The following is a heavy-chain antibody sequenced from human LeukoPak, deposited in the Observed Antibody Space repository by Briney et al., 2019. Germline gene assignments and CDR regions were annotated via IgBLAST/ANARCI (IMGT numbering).Heavy chain of an antibody. CDR2: FDPEDGET. CDR1: GYTLTELS. J-gene: IGHJ4*02. CDR3: ATGGGILTGQDY. Sequence: ASVKVSCKVSGYTLTELSMHWVRQAPGKGLEWMGGFDPEDGETIYAQKFQGRVTMTEDTSTDTAYMEQSSLRSEDTAVYYCATGGGILTGQDYWGQGTLVTVSS. V-gene: IGHV1-24*01. D-gene: IGHD3-9*01.